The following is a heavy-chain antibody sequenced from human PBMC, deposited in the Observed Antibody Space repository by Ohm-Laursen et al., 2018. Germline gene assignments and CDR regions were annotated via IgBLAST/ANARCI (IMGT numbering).Heavy chain of an antibody. V-gene: IGHV3-23*01. CDR3: AKDLEDVSGIAVASFDY. CDR1: GFTFSNAW. D-gene: IGHD6-19*01. CDR2: ISGSGGST. J-gene: IGHJ4*02. Sequence: SLRLSCAASGFTFSNAWMSWVRQAPGKGLEWVSAISGSGGSTYYADSVKGRFTISRDNSKNTLYLQMNSLRAEDTAVYYCAKDLEDVSGIAVASFDYWGQGTLVTVSS.